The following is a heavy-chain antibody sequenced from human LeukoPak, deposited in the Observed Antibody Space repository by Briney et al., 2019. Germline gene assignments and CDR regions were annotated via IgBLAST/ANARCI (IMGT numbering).Heavy chain of an antibody. V-gene: IGHV4-39*07. J-gene: IGHJ4*02. Sequence: SETLSLTCTVSGGSISSGGYYWSWIRQPPGKGLEWIGSAFNNEGTYYSPSLRRRVTISRDTSKKQLSLRLSSLTAADTAVYYCARGVQVWLMSQRYFDSWGQGTLVTVSS. CDR3: ARGVQVWLMSQRYFDS. CDR1: GGSISSGGYY. CDR2: AFNNEGT. D-gene: IGHD3-10*01.